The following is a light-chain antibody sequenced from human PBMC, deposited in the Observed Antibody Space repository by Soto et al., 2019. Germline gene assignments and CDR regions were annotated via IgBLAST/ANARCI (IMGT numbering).Light chain of an antibody. CDR3: QQYKNWWT. V-gene: IGKV3-15*01. CDR1: QSVSSN. Sequence: EIVMTQSPATLSVFPGERATLSCRASQSVSSNLAWYQHKPGQAPRLLIYGASIRATGIPARFSGSGSRTEFTLTISSLQSEEVAVYDCQQYKNWWTFGQGTKV. CDR2: GAS. J-gene: IGKJ1*01.